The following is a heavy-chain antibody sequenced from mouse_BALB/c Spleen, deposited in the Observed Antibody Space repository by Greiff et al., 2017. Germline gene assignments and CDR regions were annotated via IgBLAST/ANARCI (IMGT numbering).Heavy chain of an antibody. J-gene: IGHJ2*01. CDR1: GFAFSSYD. V-gene: IGHV5-12-1*01. CDR2: ISSGGGST. CDR3: ARHPPYGYYFDY. Sequence: EVMLVESGGGLVKPGGSLKLSCAASGFAFSSYDMSWVRQTPEKRLEWVAYISSGGGSTYYPDTVKGRFTISRDNAKNTLYLQMSSLKSEDTAMYYCARHPPYGYYFDYWGQGTTLTVSS. D-gene: IGHD2-2*01.